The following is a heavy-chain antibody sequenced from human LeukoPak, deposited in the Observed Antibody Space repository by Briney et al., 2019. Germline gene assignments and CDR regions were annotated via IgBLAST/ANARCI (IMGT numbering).Heavy chain of an antibody. CDR1: GGTFSSYA. CDR3: ASPNAVLRFLEWSSPDAFDI. Sequence: GASVKVSCKASGGTFSSYAISWVRQAPGQGLEWMGGIIPIFGTANYAQKFQGRVTITADESTSTAYMELSSLRSEDTAVSYCASPNAVLRFLEWSSPDAFDIWGQGTMVTVSS. V-gene: IGHV1-69*13. J-gene: IGHJ3*02. CDR2: IIPIFGTA. D-gene: IGHD3-3*01.